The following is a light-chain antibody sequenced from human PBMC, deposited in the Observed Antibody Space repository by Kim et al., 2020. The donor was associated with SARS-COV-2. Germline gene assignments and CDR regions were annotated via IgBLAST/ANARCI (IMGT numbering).Light chain of an antibody. V-gene: IGKV1-12*01. Sequence: DIQMTQSPTSVSASVGDRVTITCRASRDISRRLVWYQQKPGKVPKLLIYAASSLQSGVPSRFSGSGSGTDFTPTINGLQPEDFATYFCQQSNNFPITFGQGTRLEIK. CDR1: RDISRR. CDR3: QQSNNFPIT. CDR2: AAS. J-gene: IGKJ5*01.